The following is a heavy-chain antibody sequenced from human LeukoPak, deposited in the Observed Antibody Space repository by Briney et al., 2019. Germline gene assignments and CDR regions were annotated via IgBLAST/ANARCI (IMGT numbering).Heavy chain of an antibody. Sequence: GGSLRLSCAASGFTFNNYAMNWVRQAPGKGLEWGSSISGSGGNTYYADPVKGRFTISRDNSKNTLYLQMNSLRAEDTAVYYCARDIKGQYQDAFDIWGQGTMVTVSS. V-gene: IGHV3-23*01. CDR2: ISGSGGNT. J-gene: IGHJ3*02. CDR1: GFTFNNYA. CDR3: ARDIKGQYQDAFDI. D-gene: IGHD2-2*01.